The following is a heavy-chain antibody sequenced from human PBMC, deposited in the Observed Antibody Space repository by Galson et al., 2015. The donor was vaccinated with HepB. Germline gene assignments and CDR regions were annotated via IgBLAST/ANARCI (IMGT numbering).Heavy chain of an antibody. CDR1: GFTFDSFP. Sequence: SLRLSCAASGFTFDSFPMHWVRQAPGKGLEWVAVITYDGNIEYCADSVKGRFTISRDNSKNTLYLQMNSLGIEDTAVYYCASGYSGSWFYFDNWGQGTLVTVS. D-gene: IGHD6-13*01. CDR3: ASGYSGSWFYFDN. CDR2: ITYDGNIE. J-gene: IGHJ4*02. V-gene: IGHV3-30-3*01.